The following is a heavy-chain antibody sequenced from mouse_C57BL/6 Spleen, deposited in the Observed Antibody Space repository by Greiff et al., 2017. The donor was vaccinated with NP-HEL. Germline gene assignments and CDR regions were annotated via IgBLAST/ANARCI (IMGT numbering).Heavy chain of an antibody. V-gene: IGHV1-64*01. D-gene: IGHD1-1*01. Sequence: QVQLKQPGAELVKPGASVKLSCKASGYTFTSYWMHWVKQRPGQGLEWIGMIHPNSGSTNYNEKFKSKATLTVDKSSSTAYMQLSSLTSEDSAVYYCARVGVVGAMDYWGQGTSVTVSS. CDR1: GYTFTSYW. CDR3: ARVGVVGAMDY. J-gene: IGHJ4*01. CDR2: IHPNSGST.